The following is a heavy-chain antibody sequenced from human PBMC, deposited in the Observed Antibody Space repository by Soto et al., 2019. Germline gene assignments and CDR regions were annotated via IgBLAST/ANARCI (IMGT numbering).Heavy chain of an antibody. CDR3: AREVVAATHVRWFDP. Sequence: SETLSLTCTVSGGSVSSGSYYWSWIRQPPGKGLEWIGYIYYSGSTNYNPSLKSRVTISVDTSKNQFSLKLSSVTAADTAVYYCAREVVAATHVRWFDPWGQGTLVTVSS. CDR2: IYYSGST. J-gene: IGHJ5*02. CDR1: GGSVSSGSYY. D-gene: IGHD2-15*01. V-gene: IGHV4-61*01.